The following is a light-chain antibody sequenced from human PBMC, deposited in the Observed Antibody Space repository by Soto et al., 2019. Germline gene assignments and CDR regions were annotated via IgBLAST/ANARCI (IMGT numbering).Light chain of an antibody. V-gene: IGKV3-15*01. CDR2: GAS. J-gene: IGKJ1*01. Sequence: EIVMTQSPATLSVSPGERATLSCRASQSVSSNLAWYQQKPGQAPRLLIYGASTRATGIPARFSGSGSGTEFTLTISSLQSEDFAVYYCQQYNNWPPHVTFGKGTKVEI. CDR1: QSVSSN. CDR3: QQYNNWPPHVT.